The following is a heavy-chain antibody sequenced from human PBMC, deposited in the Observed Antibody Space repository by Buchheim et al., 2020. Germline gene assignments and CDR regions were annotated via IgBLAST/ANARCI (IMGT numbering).Heavy chain of an antibody. CDR1: GGSISSSSYY. CDR3: ARHPGYSSSWYRPFDY. J-gene: IGHJ4*02. CDR2: IYYSGST. V-gene: IGHV4-39*01. Sequence: QLQLQESGPGLVKPSETLSLTCTVSGGSISSSSYYWGWIRQPPGKGLEWIGSIYYSGSTYYNPSLKSRVTISVDTSKNQFSLRLASVPAAETAVYYCARHPGYSSSWYRPFDYWGQGTL. D-gene: IGHD6-13*01.